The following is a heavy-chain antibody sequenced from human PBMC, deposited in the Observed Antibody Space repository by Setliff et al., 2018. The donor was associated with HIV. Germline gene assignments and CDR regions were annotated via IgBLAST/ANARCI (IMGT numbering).Heavy chain of an antibody. CDR2: INQGRTT. Sequence: PSETLSLTCAVYGGPFRGYYWTWIRQSPERGLEWIGEINQGRTTDYNPSLKRRVSISVDTSKNQFSLKLRSVTVADTAVYFCARSRGSRYDTASNRRGYYYDFWSQGTQVTVSS. CDR1: GGPFRGYY. J-gene: IGHJ4*02. CDR3: ARSRGSRYDTASNRRGYYYDF. D-gene: IGHD3-3*01. V-gene: IGHV4-34*01.